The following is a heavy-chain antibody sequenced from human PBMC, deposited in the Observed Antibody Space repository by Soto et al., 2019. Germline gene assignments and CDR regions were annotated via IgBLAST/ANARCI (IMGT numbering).Heavy chain of an antibody. J-gene: IGHJ5*02. Sequence: ASETLSLTCAVYGGSFSGYYWSWIRQPPGKGLEWIGEINHSGSTNYNPSLKSRVTISVDTSKNQFSLKLSSVTAADTAVYYCASIAAAGMWFDPWGQGTLVTV. V-gene: IGHV4-34*01. D-gene: IGHD6-13*01. CDR1: GGSFSGYY. CDR3: ASIAAAGMWFDP. CDR2: INHSGST.